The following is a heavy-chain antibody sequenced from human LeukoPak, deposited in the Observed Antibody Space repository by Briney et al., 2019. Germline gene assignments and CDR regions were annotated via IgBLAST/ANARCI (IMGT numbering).Heavy chain of an antibody. CDR2: IYHSGST. CDR3: ARVNDYYGSGSYSGNYFDY. Sequence: SETLSLTCTVSGYSISSGYYWGWIRQPPGQGLEWIGSIYHSGSTYYNPSLKSRVTMSVDTSKNQFSLRLNSVTAADTAVYFCARVNDYYGSGSYSGNYFDYWGQGILVTVSS. CDR1: GYSISSGYY. J-gene: IGHJ4*02. D-gene: IGHD3-10*01. V-gene: IGHV4-38-2*02.